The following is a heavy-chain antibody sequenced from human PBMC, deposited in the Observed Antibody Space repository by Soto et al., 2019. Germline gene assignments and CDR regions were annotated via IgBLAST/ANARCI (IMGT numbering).Heavy chain of an antibody. J-gene: IGHJ4*02. CDR1: GFSFGSYA. D-gene: IGHD2-15*01. V-gene: IGHV3-23*01. Sequence: PGGSLRLSCAASGFSFGSYALSWVRQAPGKGLEWVSTISGSDGKTFYADAVKGRFSISRDTSQNTLYLQMNSLRADDTAIYYCARCSYLDYWGQGTRVTVSS. CDR3: ARCSYLDY. CDR2: ISGSDGKT.